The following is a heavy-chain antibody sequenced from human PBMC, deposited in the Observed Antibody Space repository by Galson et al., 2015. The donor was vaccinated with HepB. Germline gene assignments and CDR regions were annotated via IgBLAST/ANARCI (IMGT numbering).Heavy chain of an antibody. Sequence: SLRLSCAASGFTLSNAWMSWVRQAPGKGLDWVGRIKSKTDGGTTDYAAPVKASFTISRDDSKNTLYLQMNSLKTEDTAVYYCTTDASSAYYYGYYYGKDVWGQGTTVTVSS. CDR3: TTDASSAYYYGYYYGKDV. CDR1: GFTLSNAW. D-gene: IGHD3-22*01. CDR2: IKSKTDGGTT. J-gene: IGHJ6*02. V-gene: IGHV3-15*01.